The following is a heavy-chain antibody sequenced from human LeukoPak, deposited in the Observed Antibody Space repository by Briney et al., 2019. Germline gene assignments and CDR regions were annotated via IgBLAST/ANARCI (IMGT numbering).Heavy chain of an antibody. CDR3: ARDGFSSSWYLDY. CDR1: GYTFTSYY. CDR2: ISAYNGNT. J-gene: IGHJ4*02. V-gene: IGHV1-18*04. D-gene: IGHD6-13*01. Sequence: GASVKVSCKASGYTFTSYYMHWVRQAPGQGLEWMGWISAYNGNTNYARQLQGRVTMTTDTSTSTAYMELRSLRSDDTAVYFCARDGFSSSWYLDYWGQGTLVTVSS.